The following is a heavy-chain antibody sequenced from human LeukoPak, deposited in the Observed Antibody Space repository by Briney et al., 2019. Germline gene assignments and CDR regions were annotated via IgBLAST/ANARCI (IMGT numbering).Heavy chain of an antibody. CDR3: AGSGITGTIDY. J-gene: IGHJ4*02. D-gene: IGHD1-7*01. CDR2: ISSSSSYI. V-gene: IGHV3-21*01. CDR1: GFTVSSNY. Sequence: PGGSLRLSCAASGFTVSSNYMNWVRQAPGKGLEWVSSISSSSSYIYYADSVKGRFTISRDNAKNSLYLQMNSLRAEDTAVYYCAGSGITGTIDYWGQGTLVTVSS.